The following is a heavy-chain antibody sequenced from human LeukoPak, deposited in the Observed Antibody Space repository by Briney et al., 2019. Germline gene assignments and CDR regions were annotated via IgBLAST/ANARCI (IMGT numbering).Heavy chain of an antibody. V-gene: IGHV3-7*01. CDR2: IKQDGSEK. CDR3: ASLLGEATLFDY. D-gene: IGHD1-26*01. Sequence: GGSLRLSCVASGLTLSRYWMSWVRQAPGMGLEWVANIKQDGSEKYYVDSVKGRFTISRDNAKNSLYLQVNSLKAEDTAMYYCASLLGEATLFDYWGQGTLVTVSS. CDR1: GLTLSRYW. J-gene: IGHJ4*02.